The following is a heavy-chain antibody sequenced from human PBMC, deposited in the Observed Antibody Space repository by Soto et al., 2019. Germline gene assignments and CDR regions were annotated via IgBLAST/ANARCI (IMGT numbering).Heavy chain of an antibody. J-gene: IGHJ4*02. Sequence: PGGSLRLSCAASGFTFSSYGMHWVRQAPGKGLEWVAVISYDGSNKYYADSVKGRFTISRDNSKNTLYLQMNSLRAEDTAVYYCAKGYGSGSYYNVPTDWGQGTLVTVSS. CDR3: AKGYGSGSYYNVPTD. D-gene: IGHD3-10*01. V-gene: IGHV3-30*18. CDR2: ISYDGSNK. CDR1: GFTFSSYG.